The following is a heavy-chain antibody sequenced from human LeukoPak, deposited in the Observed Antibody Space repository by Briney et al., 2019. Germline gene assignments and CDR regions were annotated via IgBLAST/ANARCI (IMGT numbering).Heavy chain of an antibody. D-gene: IGHD4-23*01. CDR1: GFSFIMFW. CDR3: ARDAGYGGNSDY. CDR2: IKKDGRDK. Sequence: GGSLRLSCAASGFSFIMFWTTWVRPVPGGGLGSVAYIKKDGRDKYYVDSVKGRFTFSRDNAKNSLYLQMNSLRAEDTAVYYCARDAGYGGNSDYWGQGTLVTVSS. J-gene: IGHJ4*02. V-gene: IGHV3-7*01.